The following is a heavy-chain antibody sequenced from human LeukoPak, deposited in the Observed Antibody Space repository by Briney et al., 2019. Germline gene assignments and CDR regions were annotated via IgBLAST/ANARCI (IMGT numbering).Heavy chain of an antibody. CDR3: ARDRSSGWYDFDY. CDR1: GFNVSSNH. J-gene: IGHJ4*02. Sequence: GGSLRLSCAASGFNVSSNHLSWVGPDPGKGLERVSVIYSGGSTYYADSVKGRFTISRDNSKNTLYLQMNSLRAEDTAVYYCARDRSSGWYDFDYWGQGTLVTVSS. D-gene: IGHD6-19*01. CDR2: IYSGGST. V-gene: IGHV3-66*01.